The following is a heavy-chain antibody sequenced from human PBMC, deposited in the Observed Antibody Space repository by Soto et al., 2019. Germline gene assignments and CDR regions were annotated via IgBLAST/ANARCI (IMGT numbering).Heavy chain of an antibody. D-gene: IGHD2-21*02. CDR1: GESISSSSYY. CDR2: IYHSGRT. V-gene: IGHV4-39*01. CDR3: ARQRTTVVTQAYFDY. J-gene: IGHJ4*02. Sequence: SETLSLTGIVSGESISSSSYYWGWIRQPPGKGLEWIGSIYHSGRTYYNPSLKSRVSISIDTSKNQFSLKLSSVTAADTALYYCARQRTTVVTQAYFDYWGQGALVTVSS.